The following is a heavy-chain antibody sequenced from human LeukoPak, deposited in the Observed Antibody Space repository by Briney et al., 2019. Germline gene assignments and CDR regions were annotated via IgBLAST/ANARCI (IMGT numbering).Heavy chain of an antibody. V-gene: IGHV3-23*01. J-gene: IGHJ4*02. Sequence: TGGSLRLSCAASGITFSSYAMNWVRQAPGKGLEWVSAISGSGGSTYYADSAKGRFTISRDNSKSSLYLQMDSLSAGDTAVYYCAKDRSAARVGATPTYYFDYWGQGTLVTVSS. CDR3: AKDRSAARVGATPTYYFDY. CDR1: GITFSSYA. D-gene: IGHD1-26*01. CDR2: ISGSGGST.